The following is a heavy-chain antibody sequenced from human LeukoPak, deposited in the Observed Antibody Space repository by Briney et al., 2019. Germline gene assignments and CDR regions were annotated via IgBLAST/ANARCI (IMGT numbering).Heavy chain of an antibody. D-gene: IGHD2-15*01. V-gene: IGHV1-69*13. CDR1: GGTFSSYA. J-gene: IGHJ6*03. CDR3: ARTGYCSGGSCYSLPGNYYYYYYMDV. CDR2: IIPIFGTA. Sequence: SVKVSCKASGGTFSSYAISLVRQAPGQGLEWMGGIIPIFGTANYAQKFQGRVTITADESTSTAYMELSSLRSEDTAVYYCARTGYCSGGSCYSLPGNYYYYYYMDVWGKGTTVTVSS.